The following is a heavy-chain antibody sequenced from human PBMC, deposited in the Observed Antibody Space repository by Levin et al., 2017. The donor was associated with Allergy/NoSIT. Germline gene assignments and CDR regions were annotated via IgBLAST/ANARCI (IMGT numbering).Heavy chain of an antibody. CDR3: AKDYGDYSLVFDY. CDR1: GFTFDDYA. Sequence: GGSLRLSCAASGFTFDDYAMHWVRQAPGKGLEWVSGISWNSGSIGYADSVKGRFTISRDNAKNSLYLQMNSLRAEDTALYYCAKDYGDYSLVFDYWGQGTLVTVSS. D-gene: IGHD4-17*01. CDR2: ISWNSGSI. J-gene: IGHJ4*02. V-gene: IGHV3-9*01.